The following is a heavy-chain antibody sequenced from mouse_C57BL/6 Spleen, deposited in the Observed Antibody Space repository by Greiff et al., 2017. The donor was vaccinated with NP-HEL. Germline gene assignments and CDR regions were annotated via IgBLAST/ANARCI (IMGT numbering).Heavy chain of an antibody. CDR1: GYTFTSYT. D-gene: IGHD2-4*01. Sequence: VQLQQSGAELARPGASVKMSCKASGYTFTSYTMHWVKQRPGQGLEWIGYINPSSGYTKYNQKFKDKATLTADKSSSTAYMQLSSLTSEDSAVYYCARYPDYDYDWGYYFDYWGQGTTLTVSS. CDR3: ARYPDYDYDWGYYFDY. V-gene: IGHV1-4*01. J-gene: IGHJ2*01. CDR2: INPSSGYT.